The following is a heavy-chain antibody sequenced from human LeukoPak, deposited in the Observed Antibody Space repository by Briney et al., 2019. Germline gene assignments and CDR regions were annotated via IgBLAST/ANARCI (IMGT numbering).Heavy chain of an antibody. CDR2: IHYSGST. V-gene: IGHV4-59*01. CDR3: ARVGYSYGLDY. Sequence: PSETLSLTCTVSAGSISTYYWSCIRQPPGKGLEWIGYIHYSGSTNYNPSLRSRVSISVDTSKNQFSLKLSSVTAADTAVYYCARVGYSYGLDYWGQGTLVTVSS. J-gene: IGHJ4*02. D-gene: IGHD5-18*01. CDR1: AGSISTYY.